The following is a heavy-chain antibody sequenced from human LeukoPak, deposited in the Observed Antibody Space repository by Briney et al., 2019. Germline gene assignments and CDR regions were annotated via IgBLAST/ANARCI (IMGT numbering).Heavy chain of an antibody. CDR2: ISGSGGST. CDR1: GFPFSSYA. Sequence: GSLRLSCAASGFPFSSYAMSWVRQAPGKGLEWVSAISGSGGSTYYADSVKGRFTISRDNSKNTLYLQMNSLRAEDTAVYYCANRPGIVGATSFDYWGQGTLVTVSS. CDR3: ANRPGIVGATSFDY. D-gene: IGHD1-26*01. V-gene: IGHV3-23*01. J-gene: IGHJ4*02.